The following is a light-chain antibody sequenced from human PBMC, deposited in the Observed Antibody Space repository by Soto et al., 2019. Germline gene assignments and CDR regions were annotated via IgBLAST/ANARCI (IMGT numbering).Light chain of an antibody. CDR3: SSKRGSTGV. CDR2: DVS. CDR1: SSDVGGYDY. J-gene: IGLJ1*01. V-gene: IGLV2-14*01. Sequence: QSALTQPASVSGSPGQTITISCTGTSSDVGGYDYVSWHQQHPGKAPQLLIYDVSKRPSGVSNRLSGSKSGNTASLTISGLQAEDEADYYCSSKRGSTGVFGTGTKLTVL.